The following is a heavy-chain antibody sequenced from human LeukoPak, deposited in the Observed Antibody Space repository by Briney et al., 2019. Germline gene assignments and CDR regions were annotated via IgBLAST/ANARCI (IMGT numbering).Heavy chain of an antibody. D-gene: IGHD2-2*01. V-gene: IGHV3-9*01. J-gene: IGHJ4*02. CDR1: GFTFDDYA. Sequence: PGRSLRLSCAASGFTFDDYAMHWVRQAPGKGLEWVSGISWNSDSIGYGDSVKGRFTISRDNAKNSLYLQMNSLRAEDTALYYCAKDYAHREYQVLSYYFDYWGQGTLVTVSS. CDR3: AKDYAHREYQVLSYYFDY. CDR2: ISWNSDSI.